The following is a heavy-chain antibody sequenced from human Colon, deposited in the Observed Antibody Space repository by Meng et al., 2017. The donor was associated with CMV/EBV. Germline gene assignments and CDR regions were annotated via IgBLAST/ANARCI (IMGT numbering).Heavy chain of an antibody. J-gene: IGHJ4*02. CDR2: MLHTGTT. V-gene: IGHV4-4*02. CDR1: VASFSSGHW. D-gene: IGHD3-22*01. Sequence: LRCALSVASFSSGHWWSWVRQSPGQGLEWIGEMLHTGTTTYNPSLRGRVTFSLDDSKNEFSLKLSSVTAADTAVYYCARNGYYSLESWSQGTLVTVSS. CDR3: ARNGYYSLES.